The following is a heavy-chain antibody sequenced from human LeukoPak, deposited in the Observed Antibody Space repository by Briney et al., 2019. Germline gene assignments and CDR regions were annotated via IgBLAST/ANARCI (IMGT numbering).Heavy chain of an antibody. CDR1: GGSISNYY. CDR2: IYYSGST. D-gene: IGHD1-26*01. CDR3: ARGGHTGSYSNFDF. J-gene: IGHJ4*02. V-gene: IGHV4-59*01. Sequence: SETLSLTCTVSGGSISNYYWSWIRQPAGKGLEWIGYIYYSGSTNYNPSLKSRVTISVDTSKNQFSLKVTSVTAADTAVYYCARGGHTGSYSNFDFWGQGTLVTVSS.